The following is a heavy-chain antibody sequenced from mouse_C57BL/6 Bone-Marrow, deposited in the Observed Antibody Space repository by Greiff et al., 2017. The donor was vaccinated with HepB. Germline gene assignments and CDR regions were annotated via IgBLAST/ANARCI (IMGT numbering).Heavy chain of an antibody. V-gene: IGHV5-17*01. CDR1: GFTFSDYG. CDR3: ARGGTIYRYYFDY. Sequence: VQLQQSGGGLVKPGGSLKLSCAASGFTFSDYGMHWVRQAPEKGLEWVAYISSGSSTIYYADTVKGRFTISRDNAKNTLFLQMTSLRSEDTAMYYCARGGTIYRYYFDYWGQGTTLTVSS. D-gene: IGHD2-1*01. J-gene: IGHJ2*01. CDR2: ISSGSSTI.